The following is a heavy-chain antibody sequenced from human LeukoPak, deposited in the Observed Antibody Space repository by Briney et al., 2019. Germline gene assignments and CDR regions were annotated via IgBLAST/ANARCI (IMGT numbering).Heavy chain of an antibody. CDR2: ISHRGST. J-gene: IGHJ4*02. CDR3: ARGPPRYSSSWYGDY. D-gene: IGHD6-13*01. CDR1: GGSFSGYY. V-gene: IGHV4-34*01. Sequence: SETLSLTCAVYGGSFSGYYWNWIRQPPGKGLEWIGEISHRGSTNYNPSLKSRVTISLDTSKNQFSLKLSSVTAADTAIYYCARGPPRYSSSWYGDYWGQGTLVTVSS.